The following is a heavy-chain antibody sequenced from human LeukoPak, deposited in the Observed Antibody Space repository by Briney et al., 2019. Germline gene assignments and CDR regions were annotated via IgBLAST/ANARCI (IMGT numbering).Heavy chain of an antibody. CDR1: GFTFSSYA. CDR2: ISYDGSNK. CDR3: ARSRRDVVVVAAYYYYYYGMDV. Sequence: GGSLRLSCAASGFTFSSYAMHWVRQAPGKGLEWVAVISYDGSNKYYADSVKGRFTISRDNSKNTLYLQMNSLRAEDTAVYYCARSRRDVVVVAAYYYYYYGMDVWAKGPRSPSPQ. J-gene: IGHJ6*04. D-gene: IGHD2-15*01. V-gene: IGHV3-30*04.